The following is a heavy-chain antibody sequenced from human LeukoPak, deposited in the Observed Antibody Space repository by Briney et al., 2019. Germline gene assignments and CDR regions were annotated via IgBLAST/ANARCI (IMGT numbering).Heavy chain of an antibody. V-gene: IGHV5-51*01. D-gene: IGHD3-22*01. Sequence: GESLKISWKGAGYSFNNYWIGWVRPTPGKGLGLMWIIYPGASDTKYSPSFQGKVTISADKSISTAYLKWSSLKASDTAMYYCARLWDDSSGYYAAFDIWGQGTMVTVSS. J-gene: IGHJ3*02. CDR2: IYPGASDT. CDR3: ARLWDDSSGYYAAFDI. CDR1: GYSFNNYW.